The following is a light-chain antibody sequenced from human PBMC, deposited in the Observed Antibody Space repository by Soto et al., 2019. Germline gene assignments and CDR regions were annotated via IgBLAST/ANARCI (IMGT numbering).Light chain of an antibody. V-gene: IGKV3-15*01. CDR3: QQYNNWPPLT. CDR2: GAS. J-gene: IGKJ4*01. CDR1: QSVSSN. Sequence: EIVLTQSPATLSVSPGERATLSCRASQSVSSNLAWYQQKPGQAPRLLIYGASTRATGIPARFSGSGSGTEFTRTISSLQSADFAVYYGQQYNNWPPLTFGGGTKVEIK.